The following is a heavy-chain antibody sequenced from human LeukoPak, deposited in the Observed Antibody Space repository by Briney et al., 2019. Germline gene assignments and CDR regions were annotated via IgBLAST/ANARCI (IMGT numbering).Heavy chain of an antibody. Sequence: PGGALRLSCAASGFTFSDFYMTWIRQAPGKGLEWVSYISGSGDTIDYADSVKGRFTISRDNVQNSLYLQMNSLRVEDTAVYYWARGRWLALGYWGRGTLVTVSS. CDR1: GFTFSDFY. J-gene: IGHJ4*02. CDR2: ISGSGDTI. D-gene: IGHD6-19*01. V-gene: IGHV3-11*04. CDR3: ARGRWLALGY.